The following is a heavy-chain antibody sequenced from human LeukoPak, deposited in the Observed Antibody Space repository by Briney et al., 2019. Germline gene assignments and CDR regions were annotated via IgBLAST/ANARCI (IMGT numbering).Heavy chain of an antibody. V-gene: IGHV3-30-3*01. CDR1: GFTFRSYA. CDR3: ARGATQFYYGSGSYFSWYFDL. CDR2: ISYDGSNK. Sequence: GGSLRLSCAASGFTFRSYAMHWVRQAPGKGLEWVAVISYDGSNKYYADSVKGRFTISRDNSKNTLYLQMNSLRAEDTAVYYCARGATQFYYGSGSYFSWYFDLWGRGTLVTVSS. D-gene: IGHD3-10*01. J-gene: IGHJ2*01.